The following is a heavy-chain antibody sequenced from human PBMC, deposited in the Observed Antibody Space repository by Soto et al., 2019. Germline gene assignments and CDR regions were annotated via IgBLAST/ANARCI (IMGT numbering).Heavy chain of an antibody. Sequence: QVQLVQSGAEVKKPGSSVKVSCKASGGTFSSYAISWVRQAPGQGLEWMGGNIPIFGTANYAQKFQGRVTITADESTSTGYMELSSLRSEDTAVYYCCITMVRGVIITTYYYYGMDVWGQGTTVTVSS. CDR3: CITMVRGVIITTYYYYGMDV. J-gene: IGHJ6*02. V-gene: IGHV1-69*12. CDR2: NIPIFGTA. CDR1: GGTFSSYA. D-gene: IGHD3-10*01.